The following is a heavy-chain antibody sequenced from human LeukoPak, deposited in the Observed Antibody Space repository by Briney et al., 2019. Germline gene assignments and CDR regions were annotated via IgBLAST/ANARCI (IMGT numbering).Heavy chain of an antibody. CDR1: GDSSSSYY. CDR2: LYYTGST. J-gene: IGHJ4*02. V-gene: IGHV4-59*08. Sequence: SETLSLTCTISGDSSSSYYWSWIRQPPGKGLEWIGYLYYTGSTNYNPSLKSRVTISVDMSKNQFSLKLYSMTAADTAVYYCALSPYDSSGYYYFDYWGQGTLVTVSS. CDR3: ALSPYDSSGYYYFDY. D-gene: IGHD3-22*01.